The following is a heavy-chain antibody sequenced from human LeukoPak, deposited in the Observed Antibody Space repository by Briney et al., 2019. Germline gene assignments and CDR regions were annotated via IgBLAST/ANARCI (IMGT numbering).Heavy chain of an antibody. Sequence: GGSLRLSCATSGFTFSSYSMTWVRQAPGKGLDWVSSINSYSSDIYYADSVKGRSTISRDNAKNSLYLQMNSLRAEDTAVYYCARKRSPGAFDIWGQGTVVTVSS. J-gene: IGHJ3*02. V-gene: IGHV3-21*01. CDR3: ARKRSPGAFDI. CDR1: GFTFSSYS. CDR2: INSYSSDI.